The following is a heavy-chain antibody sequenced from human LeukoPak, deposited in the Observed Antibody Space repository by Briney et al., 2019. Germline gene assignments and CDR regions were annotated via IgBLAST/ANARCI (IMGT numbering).Heavy chain of an antibody. CDR3: AKALYYDILAGYPNYYYGMDV. D-gene: IGHD3-9*01. CDR1: GFTFSSYA. V-gene: IGHV3-30*18. Sequence: GGSLRLSCAASGFTFSSYAMSWVRQAPGKGLEWVAVISYDGSNKYYADSVKGRFTISRDNSKNTLYLQMNSLRAEDTAVYYCAKALYYDILAGYPNYYYGMDVWGQGTTVTVSS. CDR2: ISYDGSNK. J-gene: IGHJ6*02.